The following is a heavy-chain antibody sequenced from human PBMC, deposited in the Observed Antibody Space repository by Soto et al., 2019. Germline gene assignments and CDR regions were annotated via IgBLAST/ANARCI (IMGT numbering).Heavy chain of an antibody. V-gene: IGHV3-7*01. Sequence: GGSLRLSCAASGFTFSSYWMSWVRQAPGKGLEWVANIKQDGSEKYYVDSVKGRFTISRDNAKNSLYLQMNGLRAEDTAVYYCARDPLDERFGELLYSYMDVWGKGTTVTVSS. D-gene: IGHD3-10*01. CDR1: GFTFSSYW. CDR3: ARDPLDERFGELLYSYMDV. J-gene: IGHJ6*03. CDR2: IKQDGSEK.